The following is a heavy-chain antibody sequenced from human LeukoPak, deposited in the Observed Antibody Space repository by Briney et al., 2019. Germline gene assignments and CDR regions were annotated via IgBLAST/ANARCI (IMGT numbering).Heavy chain of an antibody. CDR1: GFTFSVYA. D-gene: IGHD2-8*02. J-gene: IGHJ6*02. CDR3: AKRALGYCTATSCTYAMDV. Sequence: GGSLRLSCEASGFTFSVYAMTWVRQAPGKGLEWVSVISGSGATTYYADSVKSRFTISRDNSKSTVYLQMNSLRAGDTAVYYCAKRALGYCTATSCTYAMDVWGQGTTVTVSS. V-gene: IGHV3-23*01. CDR2: ISGSGATT.